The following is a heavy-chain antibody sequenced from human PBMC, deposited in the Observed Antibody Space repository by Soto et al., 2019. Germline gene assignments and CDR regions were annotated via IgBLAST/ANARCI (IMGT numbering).Heavy chain of an antibody. CDR1: GASVNSYY. CDR3: GRDLLATASARWYFYYGLDV. CDR2: IFNSGTI. J-gene: IGHJ6*02. D-gene: IGHD3-3*02. V-gene: IGHV4-59*02. Sequence: QVELQESGPGLVKPSETLSLACSVFGASVNSYYWSWIRQSPGRGLEWIGNIFNSGTIHYNPSLKSRVTMSVDSSKNQVSLKMNSVTAADTAIYYCGRDLLATASARWYFYYGLDVWGQGTAVTVSS.